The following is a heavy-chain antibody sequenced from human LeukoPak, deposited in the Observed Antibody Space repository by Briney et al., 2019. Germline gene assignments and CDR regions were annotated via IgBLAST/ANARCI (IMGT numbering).Heavy chain of an antibody. CDR1: GFTFSSYS. V-gene: IGHV3-21*01. D-gene: IGHD3-10*01. Sequence: GGSLRLSCAASGFTFSSYSMNWVRQAPGKGLEWVSSISSSSSYIYYADPVKGRFTISRDQSKNTLYLQMNSLRAEDTAIYYCAKDLLRDLWFGESWGQGTLVTVSS. CDR3: AKDLLRDLWFGES. CDR2: ISSSSSYI. J-gene: IGHJ5*02.